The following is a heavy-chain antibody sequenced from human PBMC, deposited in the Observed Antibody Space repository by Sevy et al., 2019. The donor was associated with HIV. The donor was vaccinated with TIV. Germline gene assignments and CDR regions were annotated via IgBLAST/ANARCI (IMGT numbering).Heavy chain of an antibody. CDR2: INSDGSST. CDR1: GFTFSSYW. Sequence: GGSLRLSCAASGFTFSSYWMHWVRQAPGKGLVWVSRINSDGSSTSYADSMKGRFTISRDNAKNTLYLQMNSLRAEDTAVYYCARGELWYGSGSAPYYYGMDVWGQGTTVTVSS. V-gene: IGHV3-74*01. J-gene: IGHJ6*02. CDR3: ARGELWYGSGSAPYYYGMDV. D-gene: IGHD3-10*01.